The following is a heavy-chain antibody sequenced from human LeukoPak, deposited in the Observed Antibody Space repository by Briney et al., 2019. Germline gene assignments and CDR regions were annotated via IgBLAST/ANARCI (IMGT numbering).Heavy chain of an antibody. CDR2: ISAYNGNT. Sequence: GASVKVSCKASGYTFTSYGISWVRQAPGQGLEWMGWISAYNGNTNYAQKLQGRVTMTTDTSTSTAYMELRSLRFDDTAVYYCARFVVSTTGTMHYGMDVWGQGTTVTVSS. CDR3: ARFVVSTTGTMHYGMDV. CDR1: GYTFTSYG. D-gene: IGHD1-1*01. J-gene: IGHJ6*02. V-gene: IGHV1-18*01.